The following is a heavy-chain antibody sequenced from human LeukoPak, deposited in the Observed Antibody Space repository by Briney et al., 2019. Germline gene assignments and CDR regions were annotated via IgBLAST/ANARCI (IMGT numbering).Heavy chain of an antibody. Sequence: VGPLRPSRSASALIFTNFWMHWVRQAPGKGPVWVSRINNDGKLVTYADSVKGRFTISRDSAKDTVFLQMNSLRVEDTALYYCVRGLGDVWGKGTLVTVSS. J-gene: IGHJ6*04. D-gene: IGHD4-11*01. CDR1: ALIFTNFW. CDR2: INNDGKLV. V-gene: IGHV3-74*01. CDR3: VRGLGDV.